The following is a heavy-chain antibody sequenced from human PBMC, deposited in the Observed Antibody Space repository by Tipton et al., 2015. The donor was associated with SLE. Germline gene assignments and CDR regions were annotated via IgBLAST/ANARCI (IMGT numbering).Heavy chain of an antibody. J-gene: IGHJ6*04. CDR3: ARGYRVGDYGDLWAFDI. Sequence: QSGAEVKKPGSSVKVSCKASGGTFSSYAISWVRQAPGQGLEWMGGIIPIFGTANYAQKFQGRVTITADESTSTAYMELSSLRSEDTAVYYCARGYRVGDYGDLWAFDIWGKGTTVTVSS. V-gene: IGHV1-69*01. CDR2: IIPIFGTA. D-gene: IGHD4-17*01. CDR1: GGTFSSYA.